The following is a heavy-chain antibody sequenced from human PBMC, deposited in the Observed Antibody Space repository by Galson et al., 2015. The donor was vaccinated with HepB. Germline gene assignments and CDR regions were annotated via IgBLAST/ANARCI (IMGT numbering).Heavy chain of an antibody. CDR2: IYHSGST. CDR1: GGSFSSRPW. J-gene: IGHJ5*02. D-gene: IGHD6-13*01. V-gene: IGHV4-4*02. CDR3: ARSSSWYEQPGENWFDP. Sequence: LSLTCAVSGGSFSSRPWWRWVRQPPGKGLAWIGEIYHSGSTNYNPSLKSRVTISVGKSKNQFSLKLSSVTAADTAVYYCARSSSWYEQPGENWFDPWGQGTLVTVSS.